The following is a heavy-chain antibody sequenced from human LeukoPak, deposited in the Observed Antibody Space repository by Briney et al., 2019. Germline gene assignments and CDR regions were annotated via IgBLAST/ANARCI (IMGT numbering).Heavy chain of an antibody. D-gene: IGHD1-14*01. CDR3: ARDIKRSRARWENLGFDP. V-gene: IGHV1-46*01. J-gene: IGHJ5*02. CDR1: GYTFTSYY. Sequence: ASVKVSCKASGYTFTSYYMHWVRQAPGQGLEWMGIINPSGGSTSYAQKFQGRVTMTRDTSISTAYMELSRLRSDDTAVYYCARDIKRSRARWENLGFDPWGQGTLVTVSS. CDR2: INPSGGST.